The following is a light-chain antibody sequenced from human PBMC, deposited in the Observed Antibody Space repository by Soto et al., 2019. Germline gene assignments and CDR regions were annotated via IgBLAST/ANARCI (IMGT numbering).Light chain of an antibody. J-gene: IGKJ2*01. Sequence: EIVMTKTALSLSVTPGQPASISCKSSQRIRNNAGKTYLYWYLQKPGQPPQLLIYEVSNRFSGVPDTVSGSVSRTDFTLKVIRVEAEEVGFNYCMQGIELTFGQGDTLEI. V-gene: IGKV2D-29*01. CDR1: QRIRNNAGKTY. CDR2: EVS. CDR3: MQGIELT.